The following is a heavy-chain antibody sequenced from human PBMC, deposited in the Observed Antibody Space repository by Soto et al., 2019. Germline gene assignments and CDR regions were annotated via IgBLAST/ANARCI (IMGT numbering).Heavy chain of an antibody. J-gene: IGHJ4*02. Sequence: QVQLVESGGGVVQPGRSLRLSCAASGFSFAYYGMHWVRQAPGKGLEWVAVISYDGTEKYYEDSGKGRFTISRDNTKNRLDLQMNSLTGEDTAVYFCAKAYAATGLDSWGQGTLVTVSS. CDR3: AKAYAATGLDS. CDR1: GFSFAYYG. V-gene: IGHV3-30*18. D-gene: IGHD6-25*01. CDR2: ISYDGTEK.